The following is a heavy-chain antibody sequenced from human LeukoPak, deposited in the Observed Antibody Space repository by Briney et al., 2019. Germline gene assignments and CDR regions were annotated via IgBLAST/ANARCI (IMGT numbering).Heavy chain of an antibody. Sequence: SETLSLTCAVYGGSFSGYYWSWIRQPPGKGLEWIGEINHSGSTNYNSSLKSRLTISVDTSENQFSLKLSSVTAADTAMYCCANYESWGQGTLVTVSS. CDR1: GGSFSGYY. D-gene: IGHD3-16*01. CDR2: INHSGST. J-gene: IGHJ5*02. CDR3: ANYES. V-gene: IGHV4-34*01.